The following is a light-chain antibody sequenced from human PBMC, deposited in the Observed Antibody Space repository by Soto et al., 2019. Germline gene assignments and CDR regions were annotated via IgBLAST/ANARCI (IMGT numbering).Light chain of an antibody. J-gene: IGLJ1*01. Sequence: QSALTQPRSVSGSPGQSVTISCTGTSSDVGGYNYVSWYQQHPGKAPKLMIYDVSKRPSGVPDRCSSSKSSNTPSLTISGLHAEDEADYYCCSDAGSFYICGTGTKVTVL. CDR2: DVS. CDR1: SSDVGGYNY. V-gene: IGLV2-11*01. CDR3: CSDAGSFYI.